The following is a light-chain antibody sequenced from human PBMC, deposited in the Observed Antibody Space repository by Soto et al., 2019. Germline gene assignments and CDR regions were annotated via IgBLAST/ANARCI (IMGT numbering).Light chain of an antibody. CDR2: DAS. V-gene: IGKV3-11*01. CDR1: QSVSTY. Sequence: EIVLTQSPATLSLSPGERATLSCRASQSVSTYLSCYQQRPGQAPRLLISDASNSATCIPARFTGSGSGTDITRTNSSIEPEDFEVYYFQRRAIWLWTFGQGTKVEVK. CDR3: QRRAIWLWT. J-gene: IGKJ1*01.